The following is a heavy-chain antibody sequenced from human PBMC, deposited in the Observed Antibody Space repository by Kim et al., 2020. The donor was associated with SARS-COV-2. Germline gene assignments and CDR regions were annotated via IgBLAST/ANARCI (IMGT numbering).Heavy chain of an antibody. J-gene: IGHJ6*03. D-gene: IGHD3-16*01. CDR3: AKGARFKMRGDYYMDV. Sequence: GGSLRLSCAASGFTFSSYAMSWVRQAPGKGLEWVSAISGSGGSTYYADSVKGRFTISRDNSKNTLYLQMNSLRAEDTAVYYCAKGARFKMRGDYYMDVWGKGTTVTVSS. CDR2: ISGSGGST. CDR1: GFTFSSYA. V-gene: IGHV3-23*01.